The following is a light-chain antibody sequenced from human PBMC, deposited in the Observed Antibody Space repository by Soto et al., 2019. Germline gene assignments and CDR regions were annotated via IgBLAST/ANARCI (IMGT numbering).Light chain of an antibody. CDR2: GAS. Sequence: EIVMTQSPATLSVSVGERATLSCRASQSVGTKLAWYQQTPGQAPRLLIYGASTRATGVPARFSGSGSGTEITLTTSSLQSEDCGSYYCHQVNSWQTFGQGTKVEI. CDR3: HQVNSWQT. J-gene: IGKJ1*01. CDR1: QSVGTK. V-gene: IGKV3-15*01.